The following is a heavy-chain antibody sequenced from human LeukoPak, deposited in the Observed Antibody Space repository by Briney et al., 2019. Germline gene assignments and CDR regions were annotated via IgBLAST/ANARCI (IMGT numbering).Heavy chain of an antibody. Sequence: SETLSLTCTVSGGSISSHYWSWIRQPPGKGLEWIGYIYYSGSTNYNPSLKSRVTISVDTSKNQFSLKLSSVTAADTAVYYCAREQRKWLVEPDASDIWGQGTMVTVSS. V-gene: IGHV4-59*11. CDR2: IYYSGST. D-gene: IGHD6-19*01. CDR3: AREQRKWLVEPDASDI. CDR1: GGSISSHY. J-gene: IGHJ3*02.